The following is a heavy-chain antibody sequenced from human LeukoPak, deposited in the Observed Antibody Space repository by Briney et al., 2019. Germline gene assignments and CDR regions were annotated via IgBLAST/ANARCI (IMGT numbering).Heavy chain of an antibody. Sequence: GGSLRLSCAASGFTFSSYAMHWVRQAPGKGLEWVAVISYDGSNKYYADSVKGRFTISRDNSKNTLYLQMNSLRAEDTAVYYCASTGDYDYSNDYWGQGTLVTVSS. CDR3: ASTGDYDYSNDY. D-gene: IGHD4-11*01. CDR2: ISYDGSNK. V-gene: IGHV3-30-3*01. CDR1: GFTFSSYA. J-gene: IGHJ4*02.